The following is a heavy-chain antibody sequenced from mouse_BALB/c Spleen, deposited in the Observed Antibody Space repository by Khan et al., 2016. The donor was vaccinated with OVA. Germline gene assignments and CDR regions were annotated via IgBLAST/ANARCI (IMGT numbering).Heavy chain of an antibody. CDR3: ARTMGGKVPLDY. Sequence: DLVKPGASVKLSCKASGYTFTSYWINWIKQRPGQGLEWIGRIVPGSDSTYYNEMFKGKATLTVDTSSSTAYIQLSSLSSEDSDVYFCARTMGGKVPLDYWGQGTTLTVSS. D-gene: IGHD1-1*02. J-gene: IGHJ2*01. CDR1: GYTFTSYW. V-gene: IGHV1S41*01. CDR2: IVPGSDST.